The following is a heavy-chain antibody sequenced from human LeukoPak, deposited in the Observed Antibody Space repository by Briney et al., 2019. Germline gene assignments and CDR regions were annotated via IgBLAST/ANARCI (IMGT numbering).Heavy chain of an antibody. CDR1: GGSISSGGYS. Sequence: PSETLSLTCAVSGGSISSGGYSWSWIRQPPGKGLEWIGYIYHSGSTYYNPSLKSRVTISVDRSKNQFSLKLSSMTAADTAVYYCAATYYYDSSGTRGDAFDIWGQGTMVTVSS. CDR2: IYHSGST. J-gene: IGHJ3*02. D-gene: IGHD3-22*01. V-gene: IGHV4-30-2*01. CDR3: AATYYYDSSGTRGDAFDI.